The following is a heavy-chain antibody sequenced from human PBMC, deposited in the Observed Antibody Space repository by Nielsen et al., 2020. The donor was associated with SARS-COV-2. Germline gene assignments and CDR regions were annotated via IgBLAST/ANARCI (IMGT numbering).Heavy chain of an antibody. D-gene: IGHD3-9*01. J-gene: IGHJ6*02. CDR1: GGSFSGYY. V-gene: IGHV4-34*01. Sequence: SETLSLTCAVYGGSFSGYYWSWIRQAPGKGLEWIGEINHSGSTYCNPSLKSRVTISVDTSKNQFSLRLSSVTAADTAVYYCARSYVLTAYYGMDVWGQGTTVTVSS. CDR3: ARSYVLTAYYGMDV. CDR2: INHSGST.